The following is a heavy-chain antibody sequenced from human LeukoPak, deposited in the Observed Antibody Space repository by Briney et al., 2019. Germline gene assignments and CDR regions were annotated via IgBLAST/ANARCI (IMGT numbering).Heavy chain of an antibody. V-gene: IGHV4-4*07. J-gene: IGHJ4*02. CDR2: IYGGGET. CDR1: GDSLSDYY. CDR3: VRGPTYSRGGYVGS. D-gene: IGHD5-12*01. Sequence: SETLSLTCTVSGDSLSDYYWSWIRQPAGKGLEWIGRIYGGGETNYNPSLMSRVTLSLDSSKNQFSLNVDSASAADTAVYYCVRGPTYSRGGYVGSRGQGTLVTVSS.